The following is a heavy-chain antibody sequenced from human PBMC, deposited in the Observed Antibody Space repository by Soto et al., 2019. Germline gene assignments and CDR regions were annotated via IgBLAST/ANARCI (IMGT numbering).Heavy chain of an antibody. V-gene: IGHV5-10-1*01. D-gene: IGHD5-12*01. Sequence: PGESLKISCKGSGYSFTSYWISWVRQMPGKGLEWMGRIDPSDSYTNYSPSFQGHVTISADKSISTAYLQWSSLKASDTAMYYCAAGYEHQLYNYYGMDVWGQGTTVTVSS. CDR2: IDPSDSYT. CDR3: AAGYEHQLYNYYGMDV. CDR1: GYSFTSYW. J-gene: IGHJ6*02.